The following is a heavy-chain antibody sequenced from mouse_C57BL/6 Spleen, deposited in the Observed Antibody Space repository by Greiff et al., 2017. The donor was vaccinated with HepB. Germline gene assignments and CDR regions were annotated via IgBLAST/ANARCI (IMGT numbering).Heavy chain of an antibody. CDR1: GYTFTSYW. Sequence: VKLQESGAELVKPGASVKMSCKASGYTFTSYWITWVKQRPGQGLEWIGDIYPGSGSTNYNEKFKSKATLTVATSSSTAYMQLSSLTSEDSAVYYGARDDGGWFAYWGQGTLVTVSA. CDR3: ARDDGGWFAY. J-gene: IGHJ3*01. V-gene: IGHV1-55*01. D-gene: IGHD2-12*01. CDR2: IYPGSGST.